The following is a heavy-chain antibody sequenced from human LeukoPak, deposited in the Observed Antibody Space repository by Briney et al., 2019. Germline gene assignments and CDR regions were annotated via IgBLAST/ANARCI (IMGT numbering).Heavy chain of an antibody. CDR1: GFTFSSYA. CDR2: ISGSGGST. J-gene: IGHJ4*02. Sequence: GGSLRLSCAASGFTFSSYAMSWVPQAPGKGLEWVSAISGSGGSTYYADSVKGRFTISRDNSKNTLYLQMNSLRAEDTAVYYCAKLFRSWYYFDYWGQGTLVTVSS. CDR3: AKLFRSWYYFDY. V-gene: IGHV3-23*01. D-gene: IGHD6-13*01.